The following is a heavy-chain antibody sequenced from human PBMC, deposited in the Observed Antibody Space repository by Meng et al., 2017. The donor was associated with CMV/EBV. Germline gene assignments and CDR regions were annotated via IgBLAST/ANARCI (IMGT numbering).Heavy chain of an antibody. V-gene: IGHV4-4*07. J-gene: IGHJ4*02. CDR3: ARGGLYYYDSSGHFDY. D-gene: IGHD3-22*01. CDR2: IYTSGST. CDR1: GGSISSYY. Sequence: QGKLRESCPGLGKPSGTLSLTCTVSGGSISSYYWSWIRQPAGKGLEWIGRIYTSGSTNYNPSLKSRVTMSVDTSKNQFSLKLSSVTAADTAVYYCARGGLYYYDSSGHFDYWGQGTLVTVSS.